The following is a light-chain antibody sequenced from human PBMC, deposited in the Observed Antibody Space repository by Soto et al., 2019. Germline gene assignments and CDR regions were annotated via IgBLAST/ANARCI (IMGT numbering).Light chain of an antibody. CDR2: DVS. J-gene: IGLJ2*01. Sequence: QSALTQPRSVSGSPGQSVTISCTGTSSDVGAYNYVSWYQQYPGKAPKLMINDVSNRRSGVPDRFSGSKSGNTASLTISGLQAEDEADYYCCSYAGSYPVVFGGGTKLTVL. V-gene: IGLV2-11*01. CDR1: SSDVGAYNY. CDR3: CSYAGSYPVV.